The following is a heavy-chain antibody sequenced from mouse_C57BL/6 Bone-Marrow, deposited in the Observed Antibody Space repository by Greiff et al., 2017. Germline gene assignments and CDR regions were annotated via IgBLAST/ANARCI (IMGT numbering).Heavy chain of an antibody. V-gene: IGHV1-61*01. Sequence: QVQLKQPGAELVRPGSSVKLSCKASGYTFTSYWMDWVKQRPGQGLEWIGNIYPSDSETHYNQKFKDKATLTVDKSSSTAYMQLSSLTSEDSAVYYCAIGFIPYAMDYWGQGTSVTVSS. CDR1: GYTFTSYW. CDR3: AIGFIPYAMDY. D-gene: IGHD1-1*01. J-gene: IGHJ4*01. CDR2: IYPSDSET.